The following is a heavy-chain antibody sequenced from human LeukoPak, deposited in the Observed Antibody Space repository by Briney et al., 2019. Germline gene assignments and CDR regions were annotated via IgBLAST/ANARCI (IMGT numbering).Heavy chain of an antibody. CDR1: GYTFTTNY. CDR2: INPSAGST. J-gene: IGHJ4*02. V-gene: IGHV1-46*01. CDR3: ARAVLLYDSSGYYYFDY. D-gene: IGHD3-22*01. Sequence: GASVKVSCKASGYTFTTNYIHWVRQAPGQGLEWMGTINPSAGSTSYAQKFQDRVTMTRDTSTNTVYMELSSLRSEDTAVYPCARAVLLYDSSGYYYFDYWGQGTLVTVSS.